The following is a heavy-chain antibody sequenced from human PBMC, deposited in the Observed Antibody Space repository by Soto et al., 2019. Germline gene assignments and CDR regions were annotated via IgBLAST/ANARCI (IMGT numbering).Heavy chain of an antibody. Sequence: HPGGSLRLSCAASGFTFSSYWMHWVRQAPGKGLVWVSRINSDGSSTSYADSVKGRFTLSRDNAKNTLYLQMNSLRAEDTAVYYCARYHYDFWSGYSNYFVYWGQGTLVTVSS. J-gene: IGHJ4*01. D-gene: IGHD3-3*01. CDR1: GFTFSSYW. V-gene: IGHV3-74*01. CDR2: INSDGSST. CDR3: ARYHYDFWSGYSNYFVY.